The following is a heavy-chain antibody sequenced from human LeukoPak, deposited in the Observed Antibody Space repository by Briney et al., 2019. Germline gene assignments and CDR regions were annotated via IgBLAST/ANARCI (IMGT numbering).Heavy chain of an antibody. CDR3: AREDYGDYFFDY. D-gene: IGHD4-17*01. CDR1: GFTFSSYS. J-gene: IGHJ4*02. CDR2: ISSSSSYI. Sequence: GGSLRLSCAASGFTFSSYSMNRVRQAPGKGLEWVSSISSSSSYIYYADSVKGRFTISRDNAKNSLYLQMNSLRAEDTAVYYCAREDYGDYFFDYWGQGTLVTVSS. V-gene: IGHV3-21*01.